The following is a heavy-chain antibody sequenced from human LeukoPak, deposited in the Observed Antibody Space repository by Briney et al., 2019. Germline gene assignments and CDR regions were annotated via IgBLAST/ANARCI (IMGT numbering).Heavy chain of an antibody. V-gene: IGHV4-34*01. Sequence: SETLSLTCAVYGGSFSGYYWSWIRQPPGKGLEWIGEINHSGSTNYNPSLKSRVTISVDTSKNQFSLKLSSVTAAETAVYYCARGGRGSGSYYRTLYYYYGMDVWGKGTTVTVSS. D-gene: IGHD3-10*01. J-gene: IGHJ6*04. CDR1: GGSFSGYY. CDR2: INHSGST. CDR3: ARGGRGSGSYYRTLYYYYGMDV.